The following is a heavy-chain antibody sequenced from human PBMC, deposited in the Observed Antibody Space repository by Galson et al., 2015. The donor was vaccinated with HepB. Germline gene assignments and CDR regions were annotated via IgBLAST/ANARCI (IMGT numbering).Heavy chain of an antibody. CDR3: AKDGAPSGFTMIVVGVDY. V-gene: IGHV3-30*18. D-gene: IGHD3-22*01. J-gene: IGHJ4*02. Sequence: SLRLSCAASGFTFSSYGMHWVRQAPGKGLEWVAVISYDGSNKYYADSVKGRFTISRDNSKNTLYLQMNSLRAEDTAVYYCAKDGAPSGFTMIVVGVDYWGQGTLVTVSS. CDR2: ISYDGSNK. CDR1: GFTFSSYG.